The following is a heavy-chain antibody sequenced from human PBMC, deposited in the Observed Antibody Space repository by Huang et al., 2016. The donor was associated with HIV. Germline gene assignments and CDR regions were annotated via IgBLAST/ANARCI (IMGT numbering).Heavy chain of an antibody. CDR1: GGSISSYY. V-gene: IGHV4-59*01. J-gene: IGHJ4*02. CDR3: ARVATVTLNFDY. Sequence: QVQLQESGPGLVKPSETLSLTCSVSGGSISSYYWSWIRQPQGKGLEWIGYIDYSGSTNHNPSLKSRVTISVDTSKNQFSLKLSSVTAADTAVYYCARVATVTLNFDYWGQGTLVTVSS. D-gene: IGHD4-17*01. CDR2: IDYSGST.